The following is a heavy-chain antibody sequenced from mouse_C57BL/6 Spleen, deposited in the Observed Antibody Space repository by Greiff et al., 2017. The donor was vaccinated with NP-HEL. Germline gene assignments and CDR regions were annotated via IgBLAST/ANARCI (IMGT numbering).Heavy chain of an antibody. CDR3: ARSRDYGSSYWFAY. V-gene: IGHV1-55*01. D-gene: IGHD1-1*01. Sequence: QVQLQQPGAELVKPGASVKMSCKASGYTFTSYWITWVKQRPGQGLEWIGDIYPGSGSTNYNEKFKSKATLTVDTSSSTAYMQLSSLTSEDSAIYYCARSRDYGSSYWFAYWGQGTLVTVSA. CDR2: IYPGSGST. CDR1: GYTFTSYW. J-gene: IGHJ3*01.